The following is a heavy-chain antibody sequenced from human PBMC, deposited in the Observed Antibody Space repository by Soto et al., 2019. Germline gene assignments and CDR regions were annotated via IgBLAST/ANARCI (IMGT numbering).Heavy chain of an antibody. CDR2: INPSGGST. CDR1: GYTFTSYY. D-gene: IGHD6-13*01. V-gene: IGHV1-46*01. J-gene: IGHJ4*02. CDR3: ARESRFWGIAAAGPPLGYFDY. Sequence: ASVKVSCKASGYTFTSYYMHWVRQAPGQGLEWMGIINPSGGSTSYAQKFQGRVTMTRDTSTSTVYMELSSLRSEDTAVYYCARESRFWGIAAAGPPLGYFDYWGQGTLVTVSS.